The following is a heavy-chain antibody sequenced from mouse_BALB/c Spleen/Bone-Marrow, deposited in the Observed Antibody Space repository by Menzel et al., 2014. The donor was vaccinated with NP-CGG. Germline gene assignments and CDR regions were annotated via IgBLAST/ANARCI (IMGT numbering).Heavy chain of an antibody. CDR1: GFNIKDTY. CDR2: IDPASGDT. J-gene: IGHJ1*01. D-gene: IGHD2-2*01. Sequence: VQLQQPGAELVKPGASVKLSCTASGFNIKDTYIHWVMQRPEQGLAWIGRIDPASGDTKFDPKFQGKATITADTSSNTAYLQVTSLTSEDTAVYYCARVNPWYFDVWGAATTVTVSS. V-gene: IGHV14-3*02. CDR3: ARVNPWYFDV.